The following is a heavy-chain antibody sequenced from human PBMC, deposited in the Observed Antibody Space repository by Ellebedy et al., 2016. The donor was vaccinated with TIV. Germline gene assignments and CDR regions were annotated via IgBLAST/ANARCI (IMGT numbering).Heavy chain of an antibody. CDR3: ARVRDYYYGMDV. CDR1: GFAFSNYW. V-gene: IGHV3-7*01. J-gene: IGHJ6*02. CDR2: IKQDGSEK. Sequence: GGSLRLXXAASGFAFSNYWMSWVRQAPGKGLEWVANIKQDGSEKYYVESVKGRFTISRDNAKKSVYLQMNSLRVEDTAVYYCARVRDYYYGMDVWGQGTTVTVSS.